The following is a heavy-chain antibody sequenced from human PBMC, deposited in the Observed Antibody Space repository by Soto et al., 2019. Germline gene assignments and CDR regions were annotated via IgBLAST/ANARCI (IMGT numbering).Heavy chain of an antibody. D-gene: IGHD3-22*01. CDR1: GYTFTGYY. CDR3: ARGDYYDSSGYYYAFDF. CDR2: INPNSGGT. V-gene: IGHV1-2*04. Sequence: VASVKVYCKASGYTFTGYYMHWVRQAPGQGLEWMGWINPNSGGTNYAQKFQGWVTMTRDTSISTAYMELSRLRSDDTAVYHCARGDYYDSSGYYYAFDFWGQG. J-gene: IGHJ4*02.